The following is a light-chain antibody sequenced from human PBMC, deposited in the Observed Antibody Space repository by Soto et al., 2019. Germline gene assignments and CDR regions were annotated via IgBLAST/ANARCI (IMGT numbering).Light chain of an antibody. CDR1: SSDVGNYNL. CDR3: SSYSDSRTYVV. CDR2: EVS. Sequence: QSVLTQPASVSGSPGQSITISCTGTSSDVGNYNLVSWYQQHPGKAPKLIIYEVSKRPSGVSNRFSGSKSGNTASLTISGLQAEDEADYSCSSYSDSRTYVVFGGGTKVTVL. J-gene: IGLJ2*01. V-gene: IGLV2-23*02.